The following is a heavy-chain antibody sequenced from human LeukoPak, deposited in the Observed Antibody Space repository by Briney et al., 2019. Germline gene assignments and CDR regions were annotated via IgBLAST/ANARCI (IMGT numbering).Heavy chain of an antibody. V-gene: IGHV3-7*01. J-gene: IGHJ5*02. Sequence: GGSLRLSCVASGFTFSNYWMAWVRQAPGKGLEWVANIKQDGSEKYYVDSVKGRFTISRDNAENSLYLQMNSLRVEDTAVYYCARDSDSSDWWGNWFDPWGQGTLVTVSS. CDR2: IKQDGSEK. CDR3: ARDSDSSDWWGNWFDP. D-gene: IGHD6-19*01. CDR1: GFTFSNYW.